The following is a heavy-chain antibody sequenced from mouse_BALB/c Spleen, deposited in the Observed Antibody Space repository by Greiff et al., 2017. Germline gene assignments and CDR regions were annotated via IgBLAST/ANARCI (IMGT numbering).Heavy chain of an antibody. CDR1: GFAFSSYD. Sequence: EVMLVESGGGLVKPGGSLKFSCAASGFAFSSYDMSWVRQTPEKRLEWVAYISSGGGSTYYPDSVKGRCTISGDNASNILYLQMSSLRSEDTAMYYCARRKYYGSLRYFDVWGAGTTVTVSS. D-gene: IGHD1-1*01. J-gene: IGHJ1*01. CDR2: ISSGGGST. V-gene: IGHV5-12-1*01. CDR3: ARRKYYGSLRYFDV.